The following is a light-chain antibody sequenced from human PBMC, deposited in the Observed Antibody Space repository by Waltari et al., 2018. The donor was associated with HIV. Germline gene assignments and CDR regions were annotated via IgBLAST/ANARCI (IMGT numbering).Light chain of an antibody. CDR1: QNIGNY. J-gene: IGKJ4*01. V-gene: IGKV1-39*01. CDR2: AEY. CDR3: QQSYSTPFT. Sequence: DIQMTQSPSSLSASVGDSVTITCPASQNIGNYLNWYQQKQGKAPQLLIYAEYNLQRGVESRFSGRGSGTDFTLSISPLQPEDFATYYCQQSYSTPFTFGGGTRVDI.